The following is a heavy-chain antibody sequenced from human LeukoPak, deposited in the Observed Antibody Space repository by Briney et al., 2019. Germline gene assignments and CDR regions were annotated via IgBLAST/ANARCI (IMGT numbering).Heavy chain of an antibody. Sequence: GASVKVSCKSSEGTFTSHVITWVRQAPGQGLEWMGSIIPIFGMIHYAQKFQGRVTISADKSTTTVYMELNSLISEDTAVYYCVRDPQSVVMMKNAFDLWGQGTMVIVSS. J-gene: IGHJ3*01. D-gene: IGHD3-22*01. CDR3: VRDPQSVVMMKNAFDL. CDR1: EGTFTSHV. CDR2: IIPIFGMI. V-gene: IGHV1-69*10.